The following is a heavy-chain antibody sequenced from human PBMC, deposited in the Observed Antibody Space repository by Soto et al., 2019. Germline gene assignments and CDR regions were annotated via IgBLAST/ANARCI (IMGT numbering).Heavy chain of an antibody. Sequence: GGSLRLSCAASGFTFNSYAMSWVRQAPGKGLEWVSAISGSGDSTNYADSVKGRFTISRDNAKNSLYLQMNSLRAEDTAVYYCARDLVHEYYGMDVWGQGTTVTVSS. D-gene: IGHD1-26*01. J-gene: IGHJ6*02. CDR3: ARDLVHEYYGMDV. V-gene: IGHV3-23*01. CDR2: ISGSGDST. CDR1: GFTFNSYA.